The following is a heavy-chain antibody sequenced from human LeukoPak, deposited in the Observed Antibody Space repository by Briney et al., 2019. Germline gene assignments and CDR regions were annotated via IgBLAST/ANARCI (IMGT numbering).Heavy chain of an antibody. CDR3: ARADILTGYYSFDY. CDR2: IYYSGST. CDR1: GGSISSGDYY. Sequence: SQTLSLTCTVSGGSISSGDYYWSWIRQPPGKGLEWIGYIYYSGSTYYNPSLKSRVTISVDTSKNQFSLKLSSVTAADTAVYYCARADILTGYYSFDYWGQGTLVTVSS. J-gene: IGHJ4*02. D-gene: IGHD3-9*01. V-gene: IGHV4-30-4*01.